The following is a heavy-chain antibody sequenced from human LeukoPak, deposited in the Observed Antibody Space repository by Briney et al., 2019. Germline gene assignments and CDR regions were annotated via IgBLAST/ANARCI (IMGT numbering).Heavy chain of an antibody. V-gene: IGHV3-23*01. D-gene: IGHD4-17*01. Sequence: PGGSLRLSCAASGFTFSTYAMTWVRQAPGKGLEWVSAISGSGGSTYYADSVKGRFTISRDNSKNTLSLQMNNLRAEDTALYYCARDSSVPYGITDWGQGTLVTVSS. J-gene: IGHJ4*02. CDR3: ARDSSVPYGITD. CDR1: GFTFSTYA. CDR2: ISGSGGST.